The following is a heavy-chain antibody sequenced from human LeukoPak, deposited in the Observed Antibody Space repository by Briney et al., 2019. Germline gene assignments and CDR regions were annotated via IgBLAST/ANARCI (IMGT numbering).Heavy chain of an antibody. CDR1: GGSVNSDY. CDR2: TYYSGST. J-gene: IGHJ3*02. D-gene: IGHD3-16*01. CDR3: ARYDDAFDI. Sequence: PSETLSLTCTVSGGSVNSDYWNWIRQPPGKGLEWIGYTYYSGSTNYNPSLRGRVTISVGTSKNQSSLKLNSVTAADTAVYYCARYDDAFDIWGQGTMVTVSS. V-gene: IGHV4-59*02.